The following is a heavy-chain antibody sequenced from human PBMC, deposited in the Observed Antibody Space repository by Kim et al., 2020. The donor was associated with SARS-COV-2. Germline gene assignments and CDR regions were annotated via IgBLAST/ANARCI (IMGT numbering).Heavy chain of an antibody. V-gene: IGHV4-61*01. D-gene: IGHD3-22*01. CDR2: IYYSGST. J-gene: IGHJ3*02. Sequence: SETLSLTCTVSGGSVSSGSYYWSWIRQPPGKGLEWIGYIYYSGSTNYNPSLKSRVTISVDTSKNQFSLKLSSVTAADTAVYYCASLYDSSGYYGDAFDIWGQGTMVTVSS. CDR1: GGSVSSGSYY. CDR3: ASLYDSSGYYGDAFDI.